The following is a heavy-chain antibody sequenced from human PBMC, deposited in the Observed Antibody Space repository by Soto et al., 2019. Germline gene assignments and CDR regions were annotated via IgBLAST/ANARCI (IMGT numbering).Heavy chain of an antibody. CDR2: IYYSGST. J-gene: IGHJ5*02. D-gene: IGHD3-10*01. Sequence: SETLSLTCTVSGGSISSYYWSWIRQPPGKGLEWIGYIYYSGSTNYNPSLKSRVTISVDTSKNQFSLKLSSVTAADTAVYYCARGDYYGWSDPWGQGTLVTVSS. CDR3: ARGDYYGWSDP. CDR1: GGSISSYY. V-gene: IGHV4-59*01.